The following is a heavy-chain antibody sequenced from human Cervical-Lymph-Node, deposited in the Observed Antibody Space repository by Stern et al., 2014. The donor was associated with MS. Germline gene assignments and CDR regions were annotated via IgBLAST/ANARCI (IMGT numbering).Heavy chain of an antibody. V-gene: IGHV7-4-1*02. D-gene: IGHD3-16*01. J-gene: IGHJ3*02. CDR2: INTNTGNP. CDR3: ARGGSTDAFDI. CDR1: GYTFTIYA. Sequence: QVQLVQSESELKKPGASVKVSCKTSGYTFTIYAMNWVRQAPGQGLEWMGWINTNTGNPTYAQGFTGRFVFSLDTSVSTAYMQINSLKAEDTAVYYCARGGSTDAFDIWGQGTMVTVSS.